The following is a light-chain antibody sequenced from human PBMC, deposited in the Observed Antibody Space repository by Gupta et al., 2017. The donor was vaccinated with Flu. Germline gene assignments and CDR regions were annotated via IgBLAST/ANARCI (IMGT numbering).Light chain of an antibody. V-gene: IGLV7-43*01. CDR1: SGAVTSLDY. CDR2: STD. Sequence: GTVTLPCASDSGAVTSLDYTKWLQQKHGQALLPCRYSTDNRHSWTPACFSGSLLGGTAGLTLSGAQPEDEADDSSQVYSGGALVFGGGTKLTVL. CDR3: QVYSGGALV. J-gene: IGLJ3*02.